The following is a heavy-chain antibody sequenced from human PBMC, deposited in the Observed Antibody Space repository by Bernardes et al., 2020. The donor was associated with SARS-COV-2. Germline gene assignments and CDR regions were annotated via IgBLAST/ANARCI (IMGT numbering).Heavy chain of an antibody. CDR3: ARESRAWSEYYYYGVDV. V-gene: IGHV3-33*08. J-gene: IGHJ6*02. CDR1: VFTFRNYG. CDR2: IWYDGSNK. Sequence: SLRLSCVASVFTFRNYGMHWVRQAPGKGLEWVAVIWYDGSNKYYADSVKGRFTISRDNSKNTLYLQMNSLRAEDTAVYYCARESRAWSEYYYYGVDVWGQGTTVTVSS. D-gene: IGHD2-15*01.